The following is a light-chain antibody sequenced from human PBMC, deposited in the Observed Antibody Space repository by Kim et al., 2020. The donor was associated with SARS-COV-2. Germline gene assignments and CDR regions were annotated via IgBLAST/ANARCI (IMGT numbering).Light chain of an antibody. J-gene: IGKJ1*01. CDR2: AAS. V-gene: IGKV1-39*01. CDR3: QQSYSTPRT. Sequence: QMTQSPSSLSASVGDRVTITCRASQSISSYLNWYQQKPGKAPKLLIYAASSLQSGVPSRFSGSGSGTDFTLTISSLQPEDFATYYCQQSYSTPRTFGQGTKVEIK. CDR1: QSISSY.